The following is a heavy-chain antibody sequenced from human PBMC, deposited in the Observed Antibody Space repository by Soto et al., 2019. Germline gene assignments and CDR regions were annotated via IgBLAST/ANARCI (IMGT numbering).Heavy chain of an antibody. CDR3: ARSCGGDCYALYYYGMDV. D-gene: IGHD2-21*02. J-gene: IGHJ6*02. V-gene: IGHV1-18*01. CDR2: ISAYNGNT. Sequence: GASVKVSCKASGYTFTSYGISWVRQAPGQGLEWMGWISAYNGNTNYAQKLQGRVTMTTDTSTSTAYMELSSLRSDDTAVYYCARSCGGDCYALYYYGMDVWGQGTTVTVAS. CDR1: GYTFTSYG.